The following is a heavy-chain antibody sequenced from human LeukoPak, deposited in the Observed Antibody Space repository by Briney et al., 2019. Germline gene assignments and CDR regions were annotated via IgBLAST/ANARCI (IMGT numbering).Heavy chain of an antibody. V-gene: IGHV3-9*01. CDR2: ISWNSGSI. J-gene: IGHJ4*02. D-gene: IGHD3-22*01. CDR3: ARQCYDSSGYWCY. Sequence: GGSLRLSCAASGFTFDDYAMHWVRQAPGKGLEWVSGISWNSGSIGYADSVKGRFTISRDNAKNSLYLQMNSLRAEDTAVYYCARQCYDSSGYWCYWGQGTLVTVSS. CDR1: GFTFDDYA.